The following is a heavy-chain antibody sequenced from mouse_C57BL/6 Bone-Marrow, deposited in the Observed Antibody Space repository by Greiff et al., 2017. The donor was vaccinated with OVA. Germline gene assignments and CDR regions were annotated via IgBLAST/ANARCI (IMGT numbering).Heavy chain of an antibody. Sequence: LVESGPELVKPGASVKISCKASGYSFTDYNMNWVKQSNGKSLEWIGVINPNYGTTSYNQKFKGKATLTVDQSSSTAYMQLNSRTSEDSAVYYCARGDCGSSYRWAREYWGQGTSGTGSA. CDR1: GYSFTDYN. CDR3: ARGDCGSSYRWAREY. CDR2: INPNYGTT. D-gene: IGHD1-1*01. J-gene: IGHJ4*01. V-gene: IGHV1-39*01.